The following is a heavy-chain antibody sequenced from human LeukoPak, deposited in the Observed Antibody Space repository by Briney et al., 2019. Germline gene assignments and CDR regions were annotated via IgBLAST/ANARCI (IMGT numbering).Heavy chain of an antibody. J-gene: IGHJ5*02. CDR3: ARDPHCSSTSCYTKGDGWFDP. Sequence: ASVKVSCKASGGTFSSYTISWVRQAPGQGLEWMGRIIPILGIANYAQKFQGRVTITADKSTSTAYMELSSLRSEDTAVYYCARDPHCSSTSCYTKGDGWFDPWGQGTLVTVSS. V-gene: IGHV1-69*04. CDR2: IIPILGIA. D-gene: IGHD2-2*02. CDR1: GGTFSSYT.